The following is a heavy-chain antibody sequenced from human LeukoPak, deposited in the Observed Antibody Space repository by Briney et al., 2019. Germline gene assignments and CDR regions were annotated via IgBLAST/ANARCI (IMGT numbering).Heavy chain of an antibody. D-gene: IGHD3-16*01. CDR1: GGTFSSYA. Sequence: SVKVSCKASGGTFSSYAISWVRQAPGQGLEWMGGIIPIFGTANYAQKFQGRVTITTDESTSTAYMELSSLRSEDTAVYYCARDLGSPCEHNWFDPWGQGTLVTVSS. V-gene: IGHV1-69*05. J-gene: IGHJ5*02. CDR2: IIPIFGTA. CDR3: ARDLGSPCEHNWFDP.